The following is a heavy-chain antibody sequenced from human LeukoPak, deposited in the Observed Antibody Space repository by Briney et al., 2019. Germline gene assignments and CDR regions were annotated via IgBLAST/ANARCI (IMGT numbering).Heavy chain of an antibody. CDR3: AKDHLGHYYDSSGYAFDI. D-gene: IGHD3-22*01. V-gene: IGHV3-23*01. CDR2: ISGSGGST. CDR1: GFTFSSYA. J-gene: IGHJ3*02. Sequence: GGSLRLSCAASGFTFSSYAMSWVRQAPGKGLEWVSAISGSGGSTYYADSVKGRFTISRDNSKNTLYLQMNSLRAEDTAVYYCAKDHLGHYYDSSGYAFDIWGQGTMVTVSS.